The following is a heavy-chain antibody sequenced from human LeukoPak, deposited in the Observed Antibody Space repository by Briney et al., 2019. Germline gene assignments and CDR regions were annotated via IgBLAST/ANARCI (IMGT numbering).Heavy chain of an antibody. J-gene: IGHJ6*03. Sequence: GASQKISSKAPGYTFTPYDITWVRHTPGQGLEWMGWMNPNSGNTGYAQKFQGRVTMTRNTSISTAYMELSSLRSEDTAVYYCARGKTPRDYYMDVWGKGTTVTVSS. V-gene: IGHV1-8*01. CDR2: MNPNSGNT. CDR1: GYTFTPYD. CDR3: ARGKTPRDYYMDV.